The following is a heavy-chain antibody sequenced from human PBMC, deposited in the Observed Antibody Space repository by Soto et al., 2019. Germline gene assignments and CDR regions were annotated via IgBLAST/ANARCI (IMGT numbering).Heavy chain of an antibody. CDR2: IYHSGST. D-gene: IGHD6-13*01. Sequence: QVQLQESGPGLVKPSGTLSLTCAVSGGSISSSNWWSWVRQPPGKGLEWIGEIYHSGSTNYNPSLKSRGPISVDKSKNQFPLKLSSVTAADTAVYYCARAAMGGSSWPFDYWGQGTLVTVSS. CDR3: ARAAMGGSSWPFDY. J-gene: IGHJ4*02. V-gene: IGHV4-4*02. CDR1: GGSISSSNW.